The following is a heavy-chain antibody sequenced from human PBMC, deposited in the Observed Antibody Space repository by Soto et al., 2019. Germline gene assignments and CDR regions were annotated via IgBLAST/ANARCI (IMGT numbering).Heavy chain of an antibody. D-gene: IGHD3-16*01. V-gene: IGHV4-59*01. CDR2: IYYSGST. J-gene: IGHJ4*02. Sequence: QVQLQESGPGLVKPSETLSLTCTVSGGSISSYYWSWIRQPPGKGLEWIGYIYYSGSTNYNPSLKGRVPISADTPKNQSSLKPSSVAAADTAVYYWGGRRPTGPWGGGYFDYWGQGTLVTVSS. CDR1: GGSISSYY. CDR3: GGRRPTGPWGGGYFDY.